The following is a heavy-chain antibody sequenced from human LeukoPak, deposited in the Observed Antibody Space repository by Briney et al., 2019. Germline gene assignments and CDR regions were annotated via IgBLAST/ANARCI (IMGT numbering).Heavy chain of an antibody. CDR1: GFTFSSYA. CDR2: ISYDGSNK. Sequence: GGSPRLSCAASGFTFSSYAMHWVRQAPGKGLEWVAVISYDGSNKYYADSVKGRFTISRDNSKNTLYLQMNSLRAEDTAVYYCARDKSCSGGSCYYFDYWGQGTLVTVSS. D-gene: IGHD2-15*01. V-gene: IGHV3-30-3*01. CDR3: ARDKSCSGGSCYYFDY. J-gene: IGHJ4*02.